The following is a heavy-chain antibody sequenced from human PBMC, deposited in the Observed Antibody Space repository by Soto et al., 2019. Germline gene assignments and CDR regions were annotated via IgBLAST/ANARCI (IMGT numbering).Heavy chain of an antibody. CDR1: GGSINTFDFS. J-gene: IGHJ6*02. D-gene: IGHD3-3*01. V-gene: IGHV4-30-2*01. CDR2: IYQSGRT. Sequence: PSETLSLTCAVSGGSINTFDFSWSWIRQPPGRGLEWIGSIYQSGRTYYIPSLKSRVTMSLEKSKNQLSLKINSVVAADTAIYYCAREMTIFGVAPGGGVDVWGQGTTVTVSS. CDR3: AREMTIFGVAPGGGVDV.